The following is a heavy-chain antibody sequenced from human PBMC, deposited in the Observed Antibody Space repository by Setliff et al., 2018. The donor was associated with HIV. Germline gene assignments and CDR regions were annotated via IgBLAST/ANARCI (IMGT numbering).Heavy chain of an antibody. CDR1: GFAFSSHQ. Sequence: PGGSLGLSCAASGFAFSSHQMSWVRQAPGKGLEWVAKIRQDGTDKYYVDSVKGRFTISRDNAKNSLYLQMNSLRAEDTAIYYCARDWGSGYDLNFDYWGQGTLVTVSS. D-gene: IGHD5-12*01. CDR2: IRQDGTDK. V-gene: IGHV3-7*01. J-gene: IGHJ4*02. CDR3: ARDWGSGYDLNFDY.